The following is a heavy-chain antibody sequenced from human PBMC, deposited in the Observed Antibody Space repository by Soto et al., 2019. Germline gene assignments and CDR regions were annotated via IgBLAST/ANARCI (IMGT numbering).Heavy chain of an antibody. CDR3: ARQRGSGSYYNPYDAFDI. V-gene: IGHV5-51*01. D-gene: IGHD3-10*01. CDR1: GYSFTSYW. Sequence: GESLKISCKGSGYSFTSYWICWVRQMPGKGLEWMGIIYPGDSDTRYSPSFQGQVTISADKSISTAYLQWSSLKASDTAMYYCARQRGSGSYYNPYDAFDIWGQGTMVTVSS. CDR2: IYPGDSDT. J-gene: IGHJ3*02.